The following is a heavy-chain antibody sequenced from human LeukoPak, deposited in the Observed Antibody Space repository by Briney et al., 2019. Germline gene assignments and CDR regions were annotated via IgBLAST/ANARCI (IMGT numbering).Heavy chain of an antibody. CDR1: GGSFSGYY. CDR2: INHSGST. V-gene: IGHV4-34*01. J-gene: IGHJ4*02. CDR3: ARYVVGDFRSGYLRGYFDY. Sequence: SETLSLTCAVYGGSFSGYYWSWIRQPPGKGLEWIGEINHSGSTNYNPSLKSRVTISVDTSKNQFSLKLSSVTAADTAVYYCARYVVGDFRSGYLRGYFDYWGQGTLVTVSS. D-gene: IGHD3-3*01.